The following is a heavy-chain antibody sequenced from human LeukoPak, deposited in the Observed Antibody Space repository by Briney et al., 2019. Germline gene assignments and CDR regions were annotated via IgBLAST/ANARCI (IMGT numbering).Heavy chain of an antibody. CDR2: LSGSSSYI. CDR1: GFXFSGYT. D-gene: IGHD1-1*01. V-gene: IGHV3-21*01. CDR3: ARGGRLFDY. J-gene: IGHJ4*02. Sequence: GGSLRLSCATSGFXFSGYTINWVRQAPGKGLEWVSSLSGSSSYIYYADSVRGRFTISRDNAKNSLYLQMNSLRAEDTAVYYCARGGRLFDYWGQGTLVTVSS.